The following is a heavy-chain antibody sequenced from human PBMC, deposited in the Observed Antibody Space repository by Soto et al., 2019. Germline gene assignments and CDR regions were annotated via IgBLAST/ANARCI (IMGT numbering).Heavy chain of an antibody. Sequence: GASVKVSCKASGYTFTRNYMHWVRQAPGQGLEWMGIINPSGGSTSYAQKFQGRVTMTRDTSTSTVYMELSSLRSEDTAVYYCARIELDVFDIWGQGTMVTVSS. CDR1: GYTFTRNY. V-gene: IGHV1-46*01. CDR2: INPSGGST. J-gene: IGHJ3*02. CDR3: ARIELDVFDI. D-gene: IGHD3-10*01.